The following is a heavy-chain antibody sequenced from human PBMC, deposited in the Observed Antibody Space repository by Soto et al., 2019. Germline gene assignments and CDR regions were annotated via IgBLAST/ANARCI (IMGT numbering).Heavy chain of an antibody. Sequence: GASVKVSCKASGGTFSSYAISWVRQAPGQGLEWMGGIIPIFGTANYAQKFQGRVTITADESTSTAYMELSSLRSEDTAVYYCARSDYGGITRRGMDVWGQGTTVTVSS. V-gene: IGHV1-69*13. CDR1: GGTFSSYA. J-gene: IGHJ6*02. CDR3: ARSDYGGITRRGMDV. D-gene: IGHD4-17*01. CDR2: IIPIFGTA.